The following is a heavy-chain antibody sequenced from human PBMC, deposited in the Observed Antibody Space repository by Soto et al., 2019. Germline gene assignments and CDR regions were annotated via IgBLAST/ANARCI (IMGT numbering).Heavy chain of an antibody. CDR2: IYYSGST. V-gene: IGHV4-59*08. CDR3: ARFNWYFDL. J-gene: IGHJ2*01. Sequence: QVQLQESGPGLVKPSETLSLTCTVSGGSISSYYWSWIRQPPGMGLEWIGYIYYSGSTNYNPSLKSRVTISVDTPNAQSSLKLSSVSAADTAVYYCARFNWYFDLWGRGTLVTVSS. CDR1: GGSISSYY.